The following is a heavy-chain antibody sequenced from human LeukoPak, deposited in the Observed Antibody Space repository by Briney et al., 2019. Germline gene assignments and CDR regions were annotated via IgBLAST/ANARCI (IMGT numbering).Heavy chain of an antibody. CDR1: GGSISPYY. J-gene: IGHJ3*02. D-gene: IGHD2-2*01. V-gene: IGHV4-59*12. CDR3: ASLWPYQLSAFDI. CDR2: IHYSGST. Sequence: PSETLSLTCTVSGGSISPYYWSWIRQPPGKGLEWIGYIHYSGSTNYNPSLKSRVTISVDTSKNQFSLKLSSVTAADTAVYYCASLWPYQLSAFDIWGQGTLVTVSS.